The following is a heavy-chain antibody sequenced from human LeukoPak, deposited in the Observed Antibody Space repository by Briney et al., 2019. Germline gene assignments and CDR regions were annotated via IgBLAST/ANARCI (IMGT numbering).Heavy chain of an antibody. D-gene: IGHD3-10*01. CDR2: ISSSGSTI. V-gene: IGHV3-11*01. CDR3: ARAHYGSGRYYYFDY. Sequence: GGSLRLSCAASGFTFSSYWMSWIRQAPGKGLEWVSYISSSGSTIYYADSVKGRFTISRDNAKNSLYLQMNSLRAEDTAVYYCARAHYGSGRYYYFDYWGQGTLVTVSS. J-gene: IGHJ4*02. CDR1: GFTFSSYW.